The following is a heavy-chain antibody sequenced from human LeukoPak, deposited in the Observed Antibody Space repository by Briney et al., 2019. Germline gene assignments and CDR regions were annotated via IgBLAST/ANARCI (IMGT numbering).Heavy chain of an antibody. CDR2: FHCSGKN. D-gene: IGHD3-10*01. J-gene: IGHJ4*02. Sequence: SETLSLTCTVSGGSMSSSGYCWGWVRQPPGKGLEWIGNFHCSGKNYYNSSLKSRVTIFVDTSKNQFSLKLSSVTAADTAVYYCGRTEYYFDYWGQGTLVIVSS. CDR1: GGSMSSSGYC. V-gene: IGHV4-39*07. CDR3: GRTEYYFDY.